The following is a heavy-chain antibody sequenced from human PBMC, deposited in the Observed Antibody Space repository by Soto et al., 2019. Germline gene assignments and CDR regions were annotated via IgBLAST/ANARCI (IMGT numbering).Heavy chain of an antibody. Sequence: PSATLSPTCTLPGDSVTTASYYWSWFRQCPGKRLEWIGYGYYKGDTNYNPSLKSRVTVSVDTSKNQFSRKLTSVTAADTGVHYCAREGGVLRLSTSFDSWGQGTMLTVS. V-gene: IGHV4-61*01. J-gene: IGHJ5*01. CDR3: AREGGVLRLSTSFDS. CDR2: GYYKGDT. D-gene: IGHD3-3*01. CDR1: GDSVTTASYY.